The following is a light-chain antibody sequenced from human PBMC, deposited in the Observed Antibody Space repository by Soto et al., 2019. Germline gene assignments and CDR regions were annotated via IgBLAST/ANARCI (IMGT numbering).Light chain of an antibody. V-gene: IGKV3-20*01. CDR2: GAS. CDR3: QQYGSSGT. Sequence: LLSQSPGTLTLSQGERANLSCRASQTVTRNYLAWHQQKPGQAPRLLIYGASNRATGIPDRFSGSGSGTDFTLTFSSLEPDDFPVYYCQQYGSSGTFGQGTRLEIK. J-gene: IGKJ5*01. CDR1: QTVTRNY.